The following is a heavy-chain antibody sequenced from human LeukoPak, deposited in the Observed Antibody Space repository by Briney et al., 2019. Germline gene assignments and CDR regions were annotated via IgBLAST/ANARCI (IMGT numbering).Heavy chain of an antibody. Sequence: SVKVSCTASGSTFSSYAISWVRQAPGQGLEWMGGIIPVFGTANYAQQFQGGATITAAESTSTAYMELSSLSSETTVVYYWARGRAGPSTGDFDYWGQGTLVT. J-gene: IGHJ4*02. CDR1: GSTFSSYA. CDR3: ARGRAGPSTGDFDY. CDR2: IIPVFGTA. V-gene: IGHV1-69*13. D-gene: IGHD3-10*01.